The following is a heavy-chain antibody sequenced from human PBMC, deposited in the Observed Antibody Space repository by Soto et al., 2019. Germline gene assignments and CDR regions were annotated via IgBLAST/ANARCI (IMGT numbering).Heavy chain of an antibody. CDR1: GFPFSSNV. J-gene: IGHJ4*02. CDR3: AKRTASPLYYFDS. V-gene: IGHV3-23*01. Sequence: VQLLESGGGLIQPGGFLRLSCAASGFPFSSNVISWVRQAPAKGLEWLSTFSGVSGNTYYADSVKGRFTISRDTSKNTLYLQMNSLRVEDTAVYYCAKRTASPLYYFDSWGQGTLVTVSS. CDR2: FSGVSGNT. D-gene: IGHD5-18*01.